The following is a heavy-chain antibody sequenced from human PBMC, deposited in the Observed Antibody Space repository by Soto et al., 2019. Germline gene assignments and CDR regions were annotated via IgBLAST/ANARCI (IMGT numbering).Heavy chain of an antibody. J-gene: IGHJ6*02. CDR1: GYSLTSDW. D-gene: IGHD1-1*01. CDR3: ARQGTGTTYYYYGMDV. V-gene: IGHV5-10-1*01. CDR2: IDPSDSYT. Sequence: VESLKSSCNGSGYSLTSDWISWVRQMPWKGLEWMGRIDPSDSYTNYSPSFQGHVTISADKSISTAYLQWSSLKASDTAMYYCARQGTGTTYYYYGMDVWGQGTTVTVSS.